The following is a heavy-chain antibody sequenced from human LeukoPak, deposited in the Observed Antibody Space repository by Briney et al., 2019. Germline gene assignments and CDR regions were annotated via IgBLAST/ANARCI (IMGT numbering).Heavy chain of an antibody. CDR1: GYTFTSYD. CDR3: AISHLGGVRGVPTS. CDR2: MNPNSGNT. D-gene: IGHD3-10*01. V-gene: IGHV1-8*01. Sequence: GASVKVSCKASGYTFTSYDINWVRQATGQGLEWMGWMNPNSGNTGYAQKFQSRVTMTRNTSISTAYMELSSLRSEDTAVYYCAISHLGGVRGVPTSWGQGTLVTVSS. J-gene: IGHJ5*02.